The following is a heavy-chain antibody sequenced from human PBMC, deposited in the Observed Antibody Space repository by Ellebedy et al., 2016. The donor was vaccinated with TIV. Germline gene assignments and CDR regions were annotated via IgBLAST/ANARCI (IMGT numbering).Heavy chain of an antibody. J-gene: IGHJ4*02. CDR2: ISPYNGNT. CDR3: ARATGDSGYDLVDY. Sequence: ASVKVSXKASGGTFSSYAISWVRQAPGQGLEWMGWISPYNGNTNYARKLQGRVTMTTDTSTSTAYMELSSLRSEDTAVYYCARATGDSGYDLVDYWGQGTLVTVSS. D-gene: IGHD5-12*01. CDR1: GGTFSSYA. V-gene: IGHV1-18*01.